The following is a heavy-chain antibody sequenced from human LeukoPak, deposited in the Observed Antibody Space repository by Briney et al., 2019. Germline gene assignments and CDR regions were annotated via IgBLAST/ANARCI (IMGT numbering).Heavy chain of an antibody. CDR2: VYHSGST. CDR1: GSSISSSNW. Sequence: SETLSLTCAVSGSSISSSNWWSWVRQPPGKGLEWIGEVYHSGSTNYNPSLKSRVTISVDTSKNQFSLKLSSVTAADTAVYYCARLTPRPFYGSGTYYLDFWGQGTLVTVSS. V-gene: IGHV4-4*02. D-gene: IGHD3-10*01. CDR3: ARLTPRPFYGSGTYYLDF. J-gene: IGHJ4*02.